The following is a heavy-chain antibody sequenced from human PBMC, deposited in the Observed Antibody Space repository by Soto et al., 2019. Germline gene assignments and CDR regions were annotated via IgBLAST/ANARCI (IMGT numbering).Heavy chain of an antibody. Sequence: ASVKVSCKASGYTFTSYDINWVRQATGQGLEWMGWMNPNSGNTGYAQKFQGRVTMTRNTSISTAYMELSSLRSEDTALYYCARVSAAAYYYYYYMDVWGKGTTVTVSS. CDR2: MNPNSGNT. V-gene: IGHV1-8*01. CDR3: ARVSAAAYYYYYYMDV. J-gene: IGHJ6*03. D-gene: IGHD6-13*01. CDR1: GYTFTSYD.